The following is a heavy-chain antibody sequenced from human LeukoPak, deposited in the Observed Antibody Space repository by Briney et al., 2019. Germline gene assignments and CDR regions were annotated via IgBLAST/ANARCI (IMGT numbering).Heavy chain of an antibody. CDR3: ARLVGGSPDY. CDR2: TYYRSRWSN. J-gene: IGHJ4*02. D-gene: IGHD2-15*01. Sequence: SQTLSLTCAISGDSVSSKSAAWNWIRQSPSRGLEWLGRTYYRSRWSNDYAVSVKSRITINPDTSKNQFSLHLNSVTPDDTGVYYCARLVGGSPDYWSQGTLVTVSS. V-gene: IGHV6-1*01. CDR1: GDSVSSKSAA.